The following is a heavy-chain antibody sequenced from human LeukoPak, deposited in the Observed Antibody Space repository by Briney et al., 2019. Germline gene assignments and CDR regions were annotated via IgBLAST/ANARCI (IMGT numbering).Heavy chain of an antibody. CDR2: ISAYNGNT. CDR1: GYTFTSYG. D-gene: IGHD3-3*01. V-gene: IGHV1-18*01. CDR3: AGQSAFWSGPDY. J-gene: IGHJ4*02. Sequence: GASVKVSCKASGYTFTSYGISWVRQAPGQGLEWMGWISAYNGNTNYAQKLQGRVTMTTDASTSTVYMELRSLRSDDTAVYYCAGQSAFWSGPDYWGQGTQVTVSA.